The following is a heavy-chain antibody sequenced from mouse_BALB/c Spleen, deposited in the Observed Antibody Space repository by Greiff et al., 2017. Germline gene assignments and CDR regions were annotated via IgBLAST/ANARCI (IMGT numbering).Heavy chain of an antibody. CDR1: GFTFSSYT. V-gene: IGHV5-12-2*01. CDR3: ARGSSAPFAY. J-gene: IGHJ3*01. D-gene: IGHD1-1*01. CDR2: ISNGGGST. Sequence: EVKLEESGGGLVQPGGSLKLSCAASGFTFSSYTMSWVRQTPEKRLEWVAYISNGGGSTYYPDTVKGRFTISRDNAKNTLYLQMSSLKSEDTAMYYCARGSSAPFAYWGQGTLVTVSA.